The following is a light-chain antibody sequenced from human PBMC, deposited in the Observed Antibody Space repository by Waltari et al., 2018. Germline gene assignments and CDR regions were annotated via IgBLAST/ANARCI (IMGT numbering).Light chain of an antibody. V-gene: IGKV1-39*01. J-gene: IGKJ4*01. CDR3: QQSYSALALT. CDR1: QSISNY. Sequence: DIQMTQSPSSLSASVGDRVTTTCRASQSISNYLSWYQQKPGKAPKFLIYAASSLQSGVPSRFSGSGSGTDFTLTISSLQPEDFATYYCQQSYSALALTFGGGTKVEVK. CDR2: AAS.